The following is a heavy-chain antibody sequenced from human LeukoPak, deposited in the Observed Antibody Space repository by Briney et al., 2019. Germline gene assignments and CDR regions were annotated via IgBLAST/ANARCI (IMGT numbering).Heavy chain of an antibody. D-gene: IGHD3-9*01. Sequence: SVKVSCKASGGTLSSYAISWVRQAPGQGLEWMGGIIPIFGTANYAQKFQGRVTITADESTSTAYMELSSLRSEDTAVYYCARGLRYFDWLLNFDYWGQGTLVTVSS. J-gene: IGHJ4*02. CDR2: IIPIFGTA. V-gene: IGHV1-69*13. CDR1: GGTLSSYA. CDR3: ARGLRYFDWLLNFDY.